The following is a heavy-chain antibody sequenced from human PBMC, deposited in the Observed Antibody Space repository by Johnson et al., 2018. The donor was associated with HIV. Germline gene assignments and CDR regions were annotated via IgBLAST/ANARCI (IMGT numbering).Heavy chain of an antibody. Sequence: EMQLVESGGGLVQPGRSLRLSCAASGFTFDDYAMHWVRQAPGKGLEWVSAIGTAGDTYYPGSVKGRFTISRENAKNSLYLQMNSLRAGDTAVYYCARAIGDGYPGMKAFDIWGQGTMVTVSS. V-gene: IGHV3-13*01. J-gene: IGHJ3*02. CDR1: GFTFDDYA. D-gene: IGHD5-24*01. CDR3: ARAIGDGYPGMKAFDI. CDR2: IGTAGDT.